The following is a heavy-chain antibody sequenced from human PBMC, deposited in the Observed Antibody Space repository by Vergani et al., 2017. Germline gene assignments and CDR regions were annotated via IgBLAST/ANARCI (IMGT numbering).Heavy chain of an antibody. CDR3: ARSLDTAMVTPSNWFDP. Sequence: QVQLQESGPGLVKPSETLSLTCTVSGGSISSYYWSWIRQPPGKGLEWIGYIYYSGSTNYNPSLKSRVTISVDTSKNQFSLKLSSVTAADTAVYYCARSLDTAMVTPSNWFDPWGQGTTVTVSS. D-gene: IGHD5-18*01. V-gene: IGHV4-59*08. J-gene: IGHJ5*01. CDR1: GGSISSYY. CDR2: IYYSGST.